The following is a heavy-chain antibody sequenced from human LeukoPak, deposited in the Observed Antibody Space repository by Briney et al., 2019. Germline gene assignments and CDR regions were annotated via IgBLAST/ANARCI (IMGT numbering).Heavy chain of an antibody. V-gene: IGHV1-69*01. Sequence: SVKVSCKASGGTFSSYAISWVRQAPGQGLEWMGGIIPIFGTANYAQKFQGRVTITADESASTAYMELSSLRSEDTAVYYCARLGDYGDYYFDYWGQGTLVTVSS. CDR2: IIPIFGTA. D-gene: IGHD4-17*01. CDR3: ARLGDYGDYYFDY. J-gene: IGHJ4*02. CDR1: GGTFSSYA.